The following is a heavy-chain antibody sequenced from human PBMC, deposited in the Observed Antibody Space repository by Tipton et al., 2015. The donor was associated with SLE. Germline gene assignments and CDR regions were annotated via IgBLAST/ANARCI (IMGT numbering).Heavy chain of an antibody. V-gene: IGHV4-39*01. J-gene: IGHJ4*02. Sequence: LRLSCTVSGGSISSSSYYWGWIRQPPGKGLEWIGSIYYSGSTYYNPSLKSRVTISVDTSKNQFSLKLSSVTAADTAMYYCARSLGDSGSYPFDYWGQGTLVTVSS. CDR3: ARSLGDSGSYPFDY. CDR1: GGSISSSSYY. CDR2: IYYSGST. D-gene: IGHD1-26*01.